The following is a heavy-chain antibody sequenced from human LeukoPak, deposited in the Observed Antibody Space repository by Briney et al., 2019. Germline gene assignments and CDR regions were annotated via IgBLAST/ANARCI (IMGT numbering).Heavy chain of an antibody. J-gene: IGHJ5*02. Sequence: SSETLSLTCTVSGGSISSYYWSWIRQPPGKGLEWIGYIYYSGSTNYNPSLKSRVTISVDTSKNQFSLKLSSVTAADTAVYYCARRTDFWSGYYWFDPWGQGTLVTVSS. CDR1: GGSISSYY. CDR3: ARRTDFWSGYYWFDP. D-gene: IGHD3-3*01. V-gene: IGHV4-59*08. CDR2: IYYSGST.